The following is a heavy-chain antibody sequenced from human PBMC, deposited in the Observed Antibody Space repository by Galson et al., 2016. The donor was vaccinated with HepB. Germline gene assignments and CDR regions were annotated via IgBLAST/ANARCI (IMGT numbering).Heavy chain of an antibody. CDR3: ARGPHGYCRGGICDPYDSYFYYMDV. J-gene: IGHJ6*03. CDR2: IYDSGSS. V-gene: IGHV4-61*02. Sequence: SISNTVSAASITSGSYYWSWIRQPAGKGLEWIGRIYDSGSSDYNPSLRGRVTISVDTSKNQFSLRLTSVTAADTAVHYCARGPHGYCRGGICDPYDSYFYYMDVWGKGTTVIVSS. CDR1: AASITSGSYY. D-gene: IGHD2-15*01.